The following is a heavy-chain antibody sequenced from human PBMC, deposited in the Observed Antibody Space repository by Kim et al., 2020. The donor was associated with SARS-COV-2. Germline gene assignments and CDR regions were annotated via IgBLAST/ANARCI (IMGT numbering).Heavy chain of an antibody. CDR2: ISGSGGST. CDR1: GFTFSSYA. J-gene: IGHJ6*03. Sequence: GGSLRLSCAASGFTFSSYAMSWVRQAPGKGLEWVSAISGSGGSTYYADSVKGRFTISRDNSKNTLYLQMNSLRAEDTAVYYCAKLTHYDILTGYYTIWYYYYMDVWGKGTTVTVSS. D-gene: IGHD3-9*01. V-gene: IGHV3-23*01. CDR3: AKLTHYDILTGYYTIWYYYYMDV.